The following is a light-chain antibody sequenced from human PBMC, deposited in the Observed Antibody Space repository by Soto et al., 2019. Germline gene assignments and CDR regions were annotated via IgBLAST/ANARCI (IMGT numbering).Light chain of an antibody. CDR1: RGHSSYA. V-gene: IGLV4-69*01. J-gene: IGLJ2*01. CDR3: QTWGTGVV. CDR2: LNSDGSH. Sequence: QPVLTQSPSASASLGASVKLTCTLSRGHSSYAIAWHQQQTEKGPRYLMKLNSDGSHNKGDGIPDRFSGSSSGAERYLTISSLQYEDEADYYCQTWGTGVVFGGGTKLTVL.